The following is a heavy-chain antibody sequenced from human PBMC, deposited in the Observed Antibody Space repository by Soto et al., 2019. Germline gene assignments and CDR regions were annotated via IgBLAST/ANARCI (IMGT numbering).Heavy chain of an antibody. D-gene: IGHD3-3*01. CDR2: INPSGGST. J-gene: IGHJ6*02. CDR3: ARDRFGVVSGPYYDYYGMDV. V-gene: IGHV1-46*02. Sequence: ASVKVSCKASGYTFNSYYMNWVRQAPGQGLEWRGIINPSGGSTSYAQKFQGRVTMTRDTSTSTVYMELSSLRSEDTAVYYCARDRFGVVSGPYYDYYGMDVWGQGTTVTVSS. CDR1: GYTFNSYY.